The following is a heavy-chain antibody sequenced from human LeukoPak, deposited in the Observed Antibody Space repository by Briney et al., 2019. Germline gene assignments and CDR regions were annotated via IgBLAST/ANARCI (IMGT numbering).Heavy chain of an antibody. V-gene: IGHV1-69*13. CDR2: IIPIFGTA. Sequence: ASVKVSCKASGGTFTSYAIGGGGQAPGKGLEWRGGIIPIFGTANYAQKFQGRVTITADESTSTAYMELSSLRSEDTAVYYCARVVTSDSGSNMGYGYFDYWGQGTLVTVSS. CDR3: ARVVTSDSGSNMGYGYFDY. CDR1: GGTFTSYA. J-gene: IGHJ4*02. D-gene: IGHD1-26*01.